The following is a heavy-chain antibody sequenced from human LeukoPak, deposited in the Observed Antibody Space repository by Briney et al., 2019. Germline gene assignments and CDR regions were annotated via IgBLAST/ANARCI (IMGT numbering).Heavy chain of an antibody. D-gene: IGHD3-10*01. J-gene: IGHJ4*02. V-gene: IGHV1-24*01. CDR2: FDPEDGET. CDR1: GYTLTELS. CDR3: ATVLSRGFGIYYFDY. Sequence: GASVKVSCKVSGYTLTELSMHWVRQAPGKGLEWMGGFDPEDGETIYAQKFQGRVTMTEDTSTDTAYMELSSLRSEDTAVYYCATVLSRGFGIYYFDYWGQGTLVTVSS.